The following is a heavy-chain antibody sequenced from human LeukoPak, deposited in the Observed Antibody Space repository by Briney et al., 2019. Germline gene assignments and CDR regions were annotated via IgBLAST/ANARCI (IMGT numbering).Heavy chain of an antibody. D-gene: IGHD3-9*01. CDR1: GGSFSGYY. CDR3: ARIDSTAGGDY. J-gene: IGHJ4*02. Sequence: PSETLSLTCAVYGGSFSGYYWSWIRQPPGKGLEWIGEINHSGSTNYNPSLKSRVTISVDTSKNQFSLKLSSVTAADTAVYYCARIDSTAGGDYWGQGTLVTVSS. CDR2: INHSGST. V-gene: IGHV4-34*01.